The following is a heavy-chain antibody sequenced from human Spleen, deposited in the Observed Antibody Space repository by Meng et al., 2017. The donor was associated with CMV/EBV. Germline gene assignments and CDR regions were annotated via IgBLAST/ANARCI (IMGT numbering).Heavy chain of an antibody. CDR2: ISSSSSYI. D-gene: IGHD2-2*01. J-gene: IGHJ3*01. CDR1: FTFHTDT. V-gene: IGHV3-21*01. CDR3: ARERLYQPLWGDALDF. Sequence: FTFHTDTMHWVRQAPGKGLEWVSSISSSSSYIHYADSVKGRFTISRDNVMNSLYLQMNSLRAEDTALYYCARERLYQPLWGDALDFWGQGTMVTVSS.